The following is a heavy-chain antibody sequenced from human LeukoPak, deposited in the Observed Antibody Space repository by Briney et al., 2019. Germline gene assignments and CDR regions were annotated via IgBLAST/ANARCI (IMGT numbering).Heavy chain of an antibody. J-gene: IGHJ4*02. CDR3: AKGPRGDVRQVQKGVDY. D-gene: IGHD3-10*01. CDR1: GFTFSSYG. V-gene: IGHV3-30*02. Sequence: GGSLRLSCAASGFTFSSYGMHWVRQAPGKGLEWVAFVRYDGSNKYYADSVKGRFTISRDNSKNTLYLQMNSLRAEDTAVYYCAKGPRGDVRQVQKGVDYWGQGTLVTVSS. CDR2: VRYDGSNK.